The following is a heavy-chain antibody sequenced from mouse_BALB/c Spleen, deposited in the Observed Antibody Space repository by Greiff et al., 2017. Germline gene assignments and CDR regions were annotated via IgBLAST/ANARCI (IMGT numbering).Heavy chain of an antibody. Sequence: EVKLMESGPGLVKPSQSLSLTCTVTGYSITSDYAWNWIRQFPGNKLEWMGYISYSGSTSYNPSLKSRISITRDTSKNQFFLQLNSVTTEDTATYYCARDSRYAMDYWGQGTSVTVSS. J-gene: IGHJ4*01. CDR3: ARDSRYAMDY. CDR1: GYSITSDYA. V-gene: IGHV3-2*02. CDR2: ISYSGST. D-gene: IGHD2-12*01.